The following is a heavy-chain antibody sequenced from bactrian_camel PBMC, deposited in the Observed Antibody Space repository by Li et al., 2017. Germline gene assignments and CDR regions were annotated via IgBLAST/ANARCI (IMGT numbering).Heavy chain of an antibody. Sequence: HVQLVESGGGVVQIGGSLTLACAASRGFDDADAEWGWFRQAPGKEREGVAVIYTGAGITYYADSVKGRFTIYRDTAKDLVYLQMNNLKSEDTAMSFCAANWYPCEVDDPEHSYRWWGQGTQVTVS. D-gene: IGHD1*01. J-gene: IGHJ4*01. CDR3: AANWYPCEVDDPEHSYRW. CDR1: RGFDDADA. CDR2: IYTGAGIT. V-gene: IGHV3S1*01.